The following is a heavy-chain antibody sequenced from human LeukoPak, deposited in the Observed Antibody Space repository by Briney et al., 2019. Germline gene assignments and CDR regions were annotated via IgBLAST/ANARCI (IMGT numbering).Heavy chain of an antibody. V-gene: IGHV4-59*01. CDR2: IYYSGTT. CDR3: ARQSASYPWRSWFDP. J-gene: IGHJ5*02. Sequence: SETLSLTCTLSGGSISNYYWSWIRQPPGKGLEWIGYIYYSGTTNYNPSLESRVTISVDTSRKQFSLKLSSVTAADTAVYYCARQSASYPWRSWFDPWGHGTLVTVSS. CDR1: GGSISNYY. D-gene: IGHD3-16*01.